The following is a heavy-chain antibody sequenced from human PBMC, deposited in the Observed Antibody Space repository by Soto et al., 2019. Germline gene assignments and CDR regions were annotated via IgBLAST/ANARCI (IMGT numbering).Heavy chain of an antibody. CDR2: ISSSGAAI. V-gene: IGHV3-48*01. J-gene: IGHJ1*01. CDR3: ARYCEILSTIRGYYAF. CDR1: GFTFSTSN. Sequence: GGSLRLSCAASGFTFSTSNMMWVRQAPGKGLEWISFISSSGAAIFYADSVKGRFTISRDNSKNTVYLQMNSLRAEDTAVYYCARYCEILSTIRGYYAFWGQGTLVTVSS. D-gene: IGHD5-12*01.